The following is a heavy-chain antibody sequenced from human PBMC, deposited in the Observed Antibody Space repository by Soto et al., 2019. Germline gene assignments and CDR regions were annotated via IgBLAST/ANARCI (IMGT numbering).Heavy chain of an antibody. CDR3: ARGAFCGGAPGCRDMDV. Sequence: ASGKVSCKTSGYNFISHSITWVRQAPGQGLEWMGRISAYNGNTNHAQKFQGRLTMTTDTSTSTAYMELRSLRSDDTAVYYCARGAFCGGAPGCRDMDVWGQGTTVTVSS. CDR2: ISAYNGNT. V-gene: IGHV1-18*01. J-gene: IGHJ6*02. D-gene: IGHD2-21*01. CDR1: GYNFISHS.